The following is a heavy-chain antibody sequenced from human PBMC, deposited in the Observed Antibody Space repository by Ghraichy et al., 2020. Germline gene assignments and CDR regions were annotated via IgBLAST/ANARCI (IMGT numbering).Heavy chain of an antibody. CDR1: GGSISSYS. CDR3: ARSYCRGSSCYSRI. CDR2: IDDTGTT. V-gene: IGHV4-59*01. Sequence: SQTLSLTCTVSGGSISSYSWSWIRQTPGKGLEWIGYIDDTGTTNYNPSLKSRVTISVDKSKSQFSLKLNSVTAADTAVYYCARSYCRGSSCYSRIWGQGTLVTVSS. J-gene: IGHJ4*02. D-gene: IGHD2-15*01.